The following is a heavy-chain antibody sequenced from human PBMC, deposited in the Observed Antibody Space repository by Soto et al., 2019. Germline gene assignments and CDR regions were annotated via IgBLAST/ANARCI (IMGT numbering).Heavy chain of an antibody. V-gene: IGHV4-31*03. Sequence: QVQLQESGPGLVKPSQTLSLTCTVSGGSISSGGYYWSWIRQHPGKGLEWIGYIYYSGSTYYNPSLKSRVTISVDTSKNQFSLKLSSVTAADTAVYYCARGPSSGRGLVATSGRFDPWGQGTLVTVSS. J-gene: IGHJ5*02. CDR1: GGSISSGGYY. CDR2: IYYSGST. CDR3: ARGPSSGRGLVATSGRFDP. D-gene: IGHD5-12*01.